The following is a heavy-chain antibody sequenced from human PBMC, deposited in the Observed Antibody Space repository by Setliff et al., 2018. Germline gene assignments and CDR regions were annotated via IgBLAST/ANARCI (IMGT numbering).Heavy chain of an antibody. CDR2: INHSGST. V-gene: IGHV4-34*01. J-gene: IGHJ4*02. CDR1: GGSSSGYY. CDR3: ARAGIAAPFDY. Sequence: SETLSLTCAVYGGSSSGYYWSWIRQPPGKGLEWIGEINHSGSTNYNPSLKSRVTISVDTSKNQFSLKLSSVTAADTAVYYCARAGIAAPFDYWGQGTLVTVSS. D-gene: IGHD6-13*01.